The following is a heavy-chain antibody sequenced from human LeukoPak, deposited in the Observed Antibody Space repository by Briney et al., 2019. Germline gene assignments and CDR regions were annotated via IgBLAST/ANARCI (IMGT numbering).Heavy chain of an antibody. V-gene: IGHV3-66*02. CDR1: GFTFDSYA. CDR3: ARRHSSGSN. Sequence: PGGSLRLSCTASGFTFDSYAMSWVRQAPGKGLEWVSVIYSGGTTYYADSVKGRFTISRDNSKNTLYLQMNSLRPDDTAIYYCARRHSSGSNWGQGTVVTVSS. D-gene: IGHD6-19*01. CDR2: IYSGGTT. J-gene: IGHJ4*02.